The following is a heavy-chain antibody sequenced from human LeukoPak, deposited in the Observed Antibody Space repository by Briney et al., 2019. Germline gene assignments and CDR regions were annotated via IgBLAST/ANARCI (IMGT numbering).Heavy chain of an antibody. V-gene: IGHV4-39*01. D-gene: IGHD1-26*01. CDR2: IYYSGST. J-gene: IGHJ5*02. Sequence: PSETLSLTCTVSGGSISSSSYYWGWIRQPPGKGLEWIGSIYYSGSTYYNPSLKSRVTISVDTSKNQFSLKLSSVTAADTAVYYCARQGRGSRSWFDPWAREPWSPSPQ. CDR1: GGSISSSSYY. CDR3: ARQGRGSRSWFDP.